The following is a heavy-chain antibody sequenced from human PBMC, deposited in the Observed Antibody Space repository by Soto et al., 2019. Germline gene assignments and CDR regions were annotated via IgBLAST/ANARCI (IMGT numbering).Heavy chain of an antibody. V-gene: IGHV4-31*03. D-gene: IGHD3-22*01. CDR3: ARGDYDSTNTYFDS. J-gene: IGHJ4*02. Sequence: SETLSVACTVSGGSISSGGYYWSCIRQHPGKGLEWIGYIYYSGSTYYSPSLKSRVTISVDTSKNQFSLKLSSVTAADTAVYYCARGDYDSTNTYFDSWGQGNLLSVSS. CDR1: GGSISSGGYY. CDR2: IYYSGST.